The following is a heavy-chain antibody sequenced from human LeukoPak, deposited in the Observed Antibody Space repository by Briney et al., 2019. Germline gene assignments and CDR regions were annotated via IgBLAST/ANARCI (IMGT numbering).Heavy chain of an antibody. CDR2: MNPNSGYT. D-gene: IGHD6-19*01. CDR1: GYTFTSYD. CDR3: ARAGYSSGWYLEYYFDY. Sequence: ASVKVSCKASGYTFTSYDINWVRQATGQGLEWMGWMNPNSGYTDYAQKFQGRVTMTRNTSISTAYMELRSLRSDDTAVYYCARAGYSSGWYLEYYFDYWGQGTLVTVSS. V-gene: IGHV1-8*01. J-gene: IGHJ4*02.